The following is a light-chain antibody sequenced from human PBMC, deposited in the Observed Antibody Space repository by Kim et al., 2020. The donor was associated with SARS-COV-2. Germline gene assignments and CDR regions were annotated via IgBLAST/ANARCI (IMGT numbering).Light chain of an antibody. Sequence: SLSPGERATLSCRASESVTTNLAWYQQRPGQAPRLLIYGASSRATGIPARFNGSGSGTEFTLTISSLQSEDFAVYFCQQYNNWWTFGQGTKVDIK. CDR2: GAS. J-gene: IGKJ1*01. V-gene: IGKV3-15*01. CDR1: ESVTTN. CDR3: QQYNNWWT.